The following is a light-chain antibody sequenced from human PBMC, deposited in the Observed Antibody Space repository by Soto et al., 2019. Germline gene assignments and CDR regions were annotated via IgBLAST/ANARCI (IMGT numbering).Light chain of an antibody. V-gene: IGKV1-12*01. Sequence: DMQMSQSPSSLSASLGDSVTIXXRSSQSISRWLAWYQQKPGKAPTLXLYSASSLHSGVPSRFSGSRAGTDFTLTISSLQPEDFATYYCQQANSFPRTFGQGTRLEIK. CDR2: SAS. J-gene: IGKJ5*01. CDR1: QSISRW. CDR3: QQANSFPRT.